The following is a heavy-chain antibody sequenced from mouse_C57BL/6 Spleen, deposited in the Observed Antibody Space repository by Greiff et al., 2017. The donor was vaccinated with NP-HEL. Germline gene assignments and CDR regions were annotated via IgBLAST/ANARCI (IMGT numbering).Heavy chain of an antibody. Sequence: EVHLVESGGGLVQPGGSLSLSCAASGFTFTDYYMSWVRQPPGKALEWLGFIRNKANGDTTEYSASVKGRFTISRDNSQSILYLQMNALRAEDSATYYCARLRSSKGYYFDYWGQGTTLTVSS. CDR3: ARLRSSKGYYFDY. V-gene: IGHV7-3*01. J-gene: IGHJ2*01. CDR2: IRNKANGDTT. CDR1: GFTFTDYY. D-gene: IGHD2-10*02.